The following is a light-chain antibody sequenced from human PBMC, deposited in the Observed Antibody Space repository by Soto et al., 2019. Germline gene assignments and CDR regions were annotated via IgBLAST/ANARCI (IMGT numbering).Light chain of an antibody. Sequence: EIVLTQSPATLSLSPGERATLSCRASQSVNNYLAWYQQKPGQAPRLLIYDTSDRAAGIPARFSGSGSGADFTLSISRLEPEDFAVYYCQQYGSSPPRTFGQGTKVDIK. CDR3: QQYGSSPPRT. J-gene: IGKJ1*01. CDR2: DTS. CDR1: QSVNNY. V-gene: IGKV3-20*01.